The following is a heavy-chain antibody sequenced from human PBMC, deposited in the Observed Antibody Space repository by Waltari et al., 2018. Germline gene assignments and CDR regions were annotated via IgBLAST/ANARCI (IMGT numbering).Heavy chain of an antibody. CDR2: ISSSSDTK. Sequence: EVQLVESGGGLEQPGGSLRLSGAASGFTFSSYRLNWVRKAPGKGLAWISYISSSSDTKYYADSVKGRFTISRDNAKNSLFLQMNSLRAEDTAVYHCARDRDTSTWYSGLGEWGQGTLVTVSS. CDR1: GFTFSSYR. V-gene: IGHV3-48*03. CDR3: ARDRDTSTWYSGLGE. J-gene: IGHJ4*02. D-gene: IGHD6-13*01.